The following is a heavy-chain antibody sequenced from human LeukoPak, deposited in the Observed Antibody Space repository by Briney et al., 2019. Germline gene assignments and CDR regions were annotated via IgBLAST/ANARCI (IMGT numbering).Heavy chain of an antibody. CDR1: GFTFDDYA. V-gene: IGHV3-9*01. J-gene: IGHJ4*02. CDR2: ISWNSGSI. Sequence: PGGSLRLSCAASGFTFDDYAMHWVRQAPGKGLEWVSGISWNSGSIGYADSVKGRFTISRDNAKNSLYLQMNSLRAEDTALYYCAKATQPNGYYDSSGHYFDYWGQGTLVTVSS. D-gene: IGHD3-22*01. CDR3: AKATQPNGYYDSSGHYFDY.